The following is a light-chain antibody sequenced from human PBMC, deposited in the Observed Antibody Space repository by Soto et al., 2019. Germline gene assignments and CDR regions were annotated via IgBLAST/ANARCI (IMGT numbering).Light chain of an antibody. CDR3: QQYETYSGT. CDR2: RES. J-gene: IGKJ3*01. Sequence: DIQMTQTHSTLSASVGDRVTITCRASPTINTWLAWYQQKPGKAPKLLIYRESNLVSGVPSRFSGSGSGTEFTLTISSLQPDDFSIYYCQQYETYSGTFGPGTKVDL. V-gene: IGKV1-5*03. CDR1: PTINTW.